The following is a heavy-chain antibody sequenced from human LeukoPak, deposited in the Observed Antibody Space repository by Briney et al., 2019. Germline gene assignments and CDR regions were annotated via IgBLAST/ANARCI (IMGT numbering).Heavy chain of an antibody. CDR1: GFTFSSYA. D-gene: IGHD1-26*01. V-gene: IGHV3-30*18. J-gene: IGHJ6*02. Sequence: GGSLRLSCAASGFTFSSYAMHWVRQAPGKGLGWVAVLSYDGSGRYFADSVQGRFTISRDNSKNTLYLQMSSLRPEDTAVYYCAKKGSDGMDVWGQGTTVTVSS. CDR2: LSYDGSGR. CDR3: AKKGSDGMDV.